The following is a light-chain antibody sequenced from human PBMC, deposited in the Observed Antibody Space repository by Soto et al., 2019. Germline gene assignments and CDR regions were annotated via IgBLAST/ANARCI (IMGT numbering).Light chain of an antibody. CDR3: QQRGAWPLT. J-gene: IGKJ4*01. Sequence: EIVLTQSPGTLSLSPGDRATLSCRASQSVGSSLAWYQQKPGQAPRLLIWDVSNRATGIPARFSGSXXXTXXXLTISSLEPEDLAVYYCQQRGAWPLTFGGGTRVEIK. CDR2: DVS. V-gene: IGKV3-11*01. CDR1: QSVGSS.